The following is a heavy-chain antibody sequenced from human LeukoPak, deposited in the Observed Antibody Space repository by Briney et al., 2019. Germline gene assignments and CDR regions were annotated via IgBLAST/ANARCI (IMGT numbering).Heavy chain of an antibody. V-gene: IGHV4-39*07. Sequence: SETLSLTCTVSGGSISSSSYYWGWIRQPPGKGLEWIGSIYYSGSTYYNPSLKSRVTISVDRSKNQFSLKLSSVTAADTAVYYCARDPSSGYDYWGQGTLVTVPS. CDR1: GGSISSSSYY. CDR2: IYYSGST. J-gene: IGHJ4*02. CDR3: ARDPSSGYDY. D-gene: IGHD3-22*01.